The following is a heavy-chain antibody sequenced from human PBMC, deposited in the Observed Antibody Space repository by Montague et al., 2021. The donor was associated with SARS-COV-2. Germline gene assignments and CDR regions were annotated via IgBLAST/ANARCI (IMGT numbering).Heavy chain of an antibody. CDR3: VKGEVPYDYGDYFDY. J-gene: IGHJ4*02. V-gene: IGHV3-23*01. CDR2: IRGSGGST. Sequence: SLRLSCATSGFTFSSYAMSWVRQAPGKGLEWVSAIRGSGGSTYYADSVKGRFTISRDNSKNTLYLQMHSLRAEDTAVYYCVKGEVPYDYGDYFDYWGQGTLVTVSS. D-gene: IGHD4-17*01. CDR1: GFTFSSYA.